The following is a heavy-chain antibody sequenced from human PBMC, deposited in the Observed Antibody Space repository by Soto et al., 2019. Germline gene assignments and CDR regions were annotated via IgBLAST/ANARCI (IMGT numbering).Heavy chain of an antibody. V-gene: IGHV3-23*01. Sequence: GGSLRLSCAASGFTFSSYAMSWVRQAPGKGLEWVSAISGSGGSTYYADSVKGRFTISRDNSKNTLYLQMNSLRAEDTAVYYCAKDMYSSSWYNWFDPWRQGTQVTVSS. CDR3: AKDMYSSSWYNWFDP. CDR1: GFTFSSYA. J-gene: IGHJ5*02. D-gene: IGHD6-13*01. CDR2: ISGSGGST.